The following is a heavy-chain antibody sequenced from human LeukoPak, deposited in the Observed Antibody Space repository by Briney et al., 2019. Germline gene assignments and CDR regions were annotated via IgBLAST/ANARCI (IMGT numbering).Heavy chain of an antibody. CDR1: GGTFSSYA. CDR3: AKRIAVAGDDYYYGMDV. CDR2: IIPIFGTA. V-gene: IGHV1-69*13. D-gene: IGHD6-19*01. Sequence: SVKVSCKASGGTFSSYAISWVRQAPGQGLEWMGGIIPIFGTANYAQKFQGRVTITADESTSTAYMELSSLRSEDTAVYYCAKRIAVAGDDYYYGMDVWGQGTTVTVSS. J-gene: IGHJ6*02.